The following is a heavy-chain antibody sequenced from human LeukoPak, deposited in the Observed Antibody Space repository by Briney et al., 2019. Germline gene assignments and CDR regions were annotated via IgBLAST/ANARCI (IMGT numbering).Heavy chain of an antibody. D-gene: IGHD6-13*01. CDR3: AREDQQQLVGGGDYFDY. V-gene: IGHV1-18*04. Sequence: GASVKVSCKASGYTFSTYGISWVRQAPGQGLEWMGWISPYNGYTDYAQKFQGRVTMTTDTSTSTAFMDLRGLRSDDSAVYYCAREDQQQLVGGGDYFDYWGQGTLVTVSS. CDR1: GYTFSTYG. CDR2: ISPYNGYT. J-gene: IGHJ4*02.